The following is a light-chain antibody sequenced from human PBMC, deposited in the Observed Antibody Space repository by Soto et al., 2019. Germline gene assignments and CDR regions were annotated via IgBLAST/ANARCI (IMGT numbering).Light chain of an antibody. Sequence: IVMTQSPLSMPVTPGEPASISGKSSQSLLHSNGNNYLDWYLQKPGQSPQILIYLGSKGSSGVPYRFSGSGSGTDFTLQISRVEAEDLGIFYCMQALDSPRTFGQGTKLEIK. V-gene: IGKV2-28*01. CDR3: MQALDSPRT. CDR2: LGS. CDR1: QSLLHSNGNNY. J-gene: IGKJ1*01.